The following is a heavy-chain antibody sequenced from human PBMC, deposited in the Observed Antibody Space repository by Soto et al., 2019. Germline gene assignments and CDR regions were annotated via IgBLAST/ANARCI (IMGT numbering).Heavy chain of an antibody. CDR2: ISSSSSYI. J-gene: IGHJ5*02. Sequence: EVQLVESGGGLVKPGGSLRLSCAASGFTFSSYSMNWVRQAPGKGLEWVSSISSSSSYIYYADSVKGRFTISRDNAKNSLYLQMNGLRAEDTAVYYCVSSSWYDWFDPWGQGTLVTVSS. V-gene: IGHV3-21*01. CDR3: VSSSWYDWFDP. CDR1: GFTFSSYS. D-gene: IGHD6-13*01.